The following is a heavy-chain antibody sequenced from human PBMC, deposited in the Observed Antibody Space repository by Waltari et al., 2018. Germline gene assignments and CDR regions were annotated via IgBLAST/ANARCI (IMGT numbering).Heavy chain of an antibody. CDR2: MSCMDDSK. D-gene: IGHD3-22*01. Sequence: QLSESGGGLVPPGESLRVSCSASGITFTHPAIHGVLQAPGKGLEWVSAMSCMDDSKYYADSGKGRFTISKDNSKRTVYRQLSSLRAEDTALYFCAKEAYTSGRCGTFNLWGRGTMVTVSS. CDR3: AKEAYTSGRCGTFNL. J-gene: IGHJ3*01. V-gene: IGHV3-23*01. CDR1: GITFTHPA.